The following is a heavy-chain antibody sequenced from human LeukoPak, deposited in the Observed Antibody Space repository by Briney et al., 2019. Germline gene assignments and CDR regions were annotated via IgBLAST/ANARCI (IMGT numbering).Heavy chain of an antibody. CDR1: GFTFSGYS. D-gene: IGHD6-19*01. J-gene: IGHJ4*02. Sequence: PGGSLRLSCAASGFTFSGYSMNWVRQAPGKGLERVSYISSSSGTRYYTDSVQGRFTISRDNAKNSLYLEMNSLRAEDTAVYYCARVSGWYRYFDYWGQGTLVTVSS. V-gene: IGHV3-48*01. CDR2: ISSSSGTR. CDR3: ARVSGWYRYFDY.